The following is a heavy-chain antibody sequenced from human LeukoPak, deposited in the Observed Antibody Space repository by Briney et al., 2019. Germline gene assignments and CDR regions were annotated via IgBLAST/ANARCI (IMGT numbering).Heavy chain of an antibody. J-gene: IGHJ2*01. V-gene: IGHV3-30*02. D-gene: IGHD4-17*01. CDR1: GFTFSSYG. Sequence: GGSLRLSCAASGFTFSSYGMHWVRQAPGKGLEWVAFIRYDGSNKYYADSVKGRFTISRDNSKNTPYLQMNSLRAEDTAVYYCAKDRAVTGYFDLWGRGTLVTVSS. CDR2: IRYDGSNK. CDR3: AKDRAVTGYFDL.